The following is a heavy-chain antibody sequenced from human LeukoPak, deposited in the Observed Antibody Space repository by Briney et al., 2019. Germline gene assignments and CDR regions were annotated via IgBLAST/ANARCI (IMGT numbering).Heavy chain of an antibody. CDR2: ISSDGGST. D-gene: IGHD3-9*01. CDR3: ARDGHYDILTGYFQD. Sequence: GGSLRLSCAASGFTFSSYAMHWVCQAPGKGLEYVSAISSDGGSTYYANSVKGRFTISRDNAKNSLYLQMNSLRAEDTAVYYCARDGHYDILTGYFQDWGQGTLVTVSS. CDR1: GFTFSSYA. J-gene: IGHJ1*01. V-gene: IGHV3-64*01.